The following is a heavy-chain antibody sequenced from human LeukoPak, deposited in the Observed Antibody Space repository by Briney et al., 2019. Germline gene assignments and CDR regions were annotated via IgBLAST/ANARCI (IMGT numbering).Heavy chain of an antibody. CDR2: IIPIFGTA. J-gene: IGHJ4*02. V-gene: IGHV1-69*05. CDR3: ATRITDSGSSHIDY. CDR1: GGTFSSYA. Sequence: SVKVSCKASGGTFSSYAISWVRQAPGQGLEWMGGIIPIFGTANYAQKSQGRVTITTDESTSTAYMELSSLRSEDTAVYYCATRITDSGSSHIDYWGQGTLVTVSS. D-gene: IGHD1-26*01.